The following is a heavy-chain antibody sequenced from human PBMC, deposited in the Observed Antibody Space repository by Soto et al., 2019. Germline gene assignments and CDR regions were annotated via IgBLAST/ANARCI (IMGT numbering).Heavy chain of an antibody. CDR3: ARDAYDSNGGYFDY. CDR1: GFTFTSYA. CDR2: IRGRGSGT. J-gene: IGHJ4*02. V-gene: IGHV3-23*01. Sequence: EVQLLESGGGLVQPGESLRLSCAASGFTFTSYAMGWVRQAPGKGLEWVSSIRGRGSGTYYADSVKGRFTISRDNSKNQLFLQMNSLRAEDTAIYYCARDAYDSNGGYFDYWGQGTLVTVSS. D-gene: IGHD3-22*01.